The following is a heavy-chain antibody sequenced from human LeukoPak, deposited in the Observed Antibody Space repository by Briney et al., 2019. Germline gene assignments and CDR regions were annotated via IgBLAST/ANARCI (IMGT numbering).Heavy chain of an antibody. D-gene: IGHD3-16*01. CDR3: AGVGGLLNY. V-gene: IGHV1-2*02. CDR2: INPNSGGT. CDR1: GYTFTGYY. Sequence: ASVKVSCKASGYTFTGYYMHWVRQAPGQGLEWMGWINPNSGGTNYAQKFQGRVTMTRDTSISTAYMEPSSLRYEDTVVYYCAGVGGLLNYWGQGTLVTVSS. J-gene: IGHJ4*02.